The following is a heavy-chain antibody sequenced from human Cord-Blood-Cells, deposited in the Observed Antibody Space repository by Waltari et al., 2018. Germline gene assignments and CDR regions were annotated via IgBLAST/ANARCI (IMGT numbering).Heavy chain of an antibody. CDR2: ISWNSGSI. CDR1: GFTFDDSA. J-gene: IGHJ4*02. Sequence: EVQLVESGGGLVQPGRSLRLSCAASGFTFDDSAMPWVRQAPGKGLEWVSGISWNSGSIGYADSVKGRFTISRDNAKNSLYLQMNSLRAEDTALYYCAKGVYSSSFYYFDYWGQGTLVTVSS. CDR3: AKGVYSSSFYYFDY. V-gene: IGHV3-9*01. D-gene: IGHD6-6*01.